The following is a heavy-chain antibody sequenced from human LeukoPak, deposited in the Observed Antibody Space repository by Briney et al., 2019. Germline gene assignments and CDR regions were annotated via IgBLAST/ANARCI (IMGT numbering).Heavy chain of an antibody. D-gene: IGHD3-22*01. CDR3: ARESEKNYYDTNLNWFDP. CDR2: IPPDGSKK. Sequence: GGSLRLSCAASGFSFSSYAIHWVRQAPGKGLEWVAVIPPDGSKKYYADSVKGRFTISRDNSKNTLYLQMNSLRAEDTAVYYCARESEKNYYDTNLNWFDPWGQGTLVTVSS. J-gene: IGHJ5*02. CDR1: GFSFSSYA. V-gene: IGHV3-30*04.